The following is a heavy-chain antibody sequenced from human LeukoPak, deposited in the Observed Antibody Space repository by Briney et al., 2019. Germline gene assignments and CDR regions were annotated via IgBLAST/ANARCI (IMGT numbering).Heavy chain of an antibody. CDR3: ARVLGIQLWGSSDY. CDR1: GYTFTSYG. CDR2: ISAYNGNT. Sequence: ASVKVSCKASGYTFTSYGITWVRQAPGQGLEWMGWISAYNGNTNYAQKFQDRVTMTTDTSTSTAHMELRSLRSDDTAMYYCARVLGIQLWGSSDYWGQGTLVTVSS. D-gene: IGHD5-18*01. V-gene: IGHV1-18*01. J-gene: IGHJ4*02.